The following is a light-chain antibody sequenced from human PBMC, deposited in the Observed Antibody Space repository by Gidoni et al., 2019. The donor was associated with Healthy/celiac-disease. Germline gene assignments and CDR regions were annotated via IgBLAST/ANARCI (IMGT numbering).Light chain of an antibody. J-gene: IGLJ2*01. CDR1: SLRSYD. CDR2: GKN. V-gene: IGLV3-19*01. CDR3: NSRESSGNHRV. Sequence: SSELTQDPAVSVSLGQTVRITCQGDSLRSYDASWYHHQPGQDPVLVIYGKNNRPSGIPERFSGASSGNTAYLTINGAQEEDEDDYYCNSRESSGNHRVFGGGTKLTVL.